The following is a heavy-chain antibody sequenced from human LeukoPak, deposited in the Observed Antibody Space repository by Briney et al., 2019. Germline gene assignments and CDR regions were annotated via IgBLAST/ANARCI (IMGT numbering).Heavy chain of an antibody. J-gene: IGHJ4*02. Sequence: GGSLRLSCAASGFTFSSYGMHWVRQAPGKGLEWVAVISYDGSNKYYADSVKGRFTISRDNSKNTLYLQMNSLRAEDTAVYYCARYFSHSSAWSEGGLDQWGQGTLVTVSS. D-gene: IGHD6-19*01. CDR3: ARYFSHSSAWSEGGLDQ. CDR1: GFTFSSYG. V-gene: IGHV3-30*03. CDR2: ISYDGSNK.